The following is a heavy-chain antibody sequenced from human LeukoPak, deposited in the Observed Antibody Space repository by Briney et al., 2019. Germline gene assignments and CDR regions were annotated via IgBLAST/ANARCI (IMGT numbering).Heavy chain of an antibody. CDR3: AREESIGRHQSLHDY. CDR1: GYTFIRNG. Sequence: GASVKVSCKASGYTFIRNGISWVRQAPGQGLEWMGWISPYNENRKYLQKLQGRVTLSTDTSTSTAYMELRSLTSDDTAVYYCAREESIGRHQSLHDYWGQGTLVTVSS. D-gene: IGHD1-26*01. J-gene: IGHJ4*02. V-gene: IGHV1-18*01. CDR2: ISPYNENR.